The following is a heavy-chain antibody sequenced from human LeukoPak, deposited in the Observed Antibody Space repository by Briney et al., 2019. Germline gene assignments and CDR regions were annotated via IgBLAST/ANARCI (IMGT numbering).Heavy chain of an antibody. CDR3: ARASDPWLQLT. V-gene: IGHV3-7*05. J-gene: IGHJ5*02. Sequence: GGSLRLSCAASGXTFSNYWMIWVRQAPGKGLEWVGNIKQDGSEKRYADSVRGRFTISRDNAQTSLYLQMNSLRAEDTAVYYCARASDPWLQLTWGQGTLVTVSS. D-gene: IGHD5-24*01. CDR2: IKQDGSEK. CDR1: GXTFSNYW.